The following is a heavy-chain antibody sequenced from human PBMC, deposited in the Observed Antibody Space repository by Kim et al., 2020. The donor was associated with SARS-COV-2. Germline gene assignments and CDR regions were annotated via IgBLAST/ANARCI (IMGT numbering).Heavy chain of an antibody. CDR2: IYSGGST. J-gene: IGHJ4*02. Sequence: GGSLRLSCAASGFTVSSNYMSWVRQAPGKGLEWVSVIYSGGSTYYADSVKGRFTISRDNSKNTLYLQMNSLRAEDTAVYYCAGYCSSTSCYETDYWGQGTLVTVSS. D-gene: IGHD2-2*01. CDR1: GFTVSSNY. V-gene: IGHV3-53*01. CDR3: AGYCSSTSCYETDY.